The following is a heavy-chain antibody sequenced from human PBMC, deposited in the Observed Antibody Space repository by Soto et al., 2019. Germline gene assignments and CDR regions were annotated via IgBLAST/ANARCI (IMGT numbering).Heavy chain of an antibody. CDR3: ARDPLYNCKHYMDV. V-gene: IGHV3-33*01. Sequence: PGGSLRLSCAASGFTFSSYGMHWVRQAPGKGLEWVAVIWYDGSNKYYADSVKGRFTISRDNSKNTLYLQMNSLRAEDTAVYYCARDPLYNCKHYMDVLGKGTRFTGSS. J-gene: IGHJ6*03. D-gene: IGHD1-20*01. CDR1: GFTFSSYG. CDR2: IWYDGSNK.